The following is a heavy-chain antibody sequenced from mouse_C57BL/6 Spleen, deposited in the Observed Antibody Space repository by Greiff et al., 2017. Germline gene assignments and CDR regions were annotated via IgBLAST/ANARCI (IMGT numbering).Heavy chain of an antibody. V-gene: IGHV1-61*01. D-gene: IGHD4-1*01. J-gene: IGHJ4*01. CDR3: ARYWAYAMDY. CDR1: GYTFTSYW. CDR2: IYPSDSET. Sequence: QVQLKQPGAELVRPGSSVKLSCKASGYTFTSYWMDWVKQRPGQGLEWIGNIYPSDSETHYNQKFKDKATLTVDKSSSTAYMQLSSLTSEDSAVYYCARYWAYAMDYWGQGTSVTVSS.